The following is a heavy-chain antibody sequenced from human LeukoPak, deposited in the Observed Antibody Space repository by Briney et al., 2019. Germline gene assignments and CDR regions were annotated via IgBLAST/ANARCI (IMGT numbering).Heavy chain of an antibody. CDR3: AKDQDSSGRYWVY. D-gene: IGHD6-19*01. V-gene: IGHV3-43*02. Sequence: GGSLRLSCAASGFTFDDYAMHWVRQAPGKGLEWVSLISGDGGRTFYADSVKGRFTISRDNSKNCLYLQMNSLRTEDTALYYCAKDQDSSGRYWVYWGQGTLVTVSS. CDR2: ISGDGGRT. CDR1: GFTFDDYA. J-gene: IGHJ4*02.